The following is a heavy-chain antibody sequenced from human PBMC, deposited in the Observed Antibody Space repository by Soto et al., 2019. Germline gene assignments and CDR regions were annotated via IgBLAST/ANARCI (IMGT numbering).Heavy chain of an antibody. V-gene: IGHV3-30*18. CDR3: AKDHYDILTGYSSNAFDI. CDR2: ISYDGSNK. J-gene: IGHJ3*02. CDR1: GFTFSSYG. Sequence: GGSLRLSCAASGFTFSSYGMHGVRQAPGKGLEWVAVISYDGSNKYYADSVKGRFTISRDNSKNTLYLQMNSLRAEDTAVYYCAKDHYDILTGYSSNAFDIWGQGTMVTVSS. D-gene: IGHD3-9*01.